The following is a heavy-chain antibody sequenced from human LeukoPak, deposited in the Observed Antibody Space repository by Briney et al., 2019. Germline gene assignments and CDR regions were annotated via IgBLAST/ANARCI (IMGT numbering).Heavy chain of an antibody. CDR3: ARDGDCGSTSCYGWFDP. CDR1: GFTFSSYA. CDR2: ISYDGSNK. V-gene: IGHV3-30*04. J-gene: IGHJ5*02. D-gene: IGHD2-2*03. Sequence: PGRSLRLSCAASGFTFSSYAMHWVRQAPGKELEWVAVISYDGSNKYYADSVKGRFTISRDNSKNTLYVQMNSLRAEDTAVYYCARDGDCGSTSCYGWFDPWGQGTLVTVSS.